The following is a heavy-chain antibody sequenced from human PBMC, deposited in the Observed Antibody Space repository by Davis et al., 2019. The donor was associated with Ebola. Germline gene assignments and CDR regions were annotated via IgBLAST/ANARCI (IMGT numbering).Heavy chain of an antibody. V-gene: IGHV4-31*03. Sequence: SETLSLTCTVSGGSISSGGYYWSWIRQHPGKGLEWIGYIYYSGSTYYNPSLKSRVTISVDTSKNQFSLKLSSVTAADTAVYYCARQRSVHYYDSSGYWSGIDAFDIWGQGTMVTVSS. D-gene: IGHD3-22*01. CDR3: ARQRSVHYYDSSGYWSGIDAFDI. CDR2: IYYSGST. CDR1: GGSISSGGYY. J-gene: IGHJ3*02.